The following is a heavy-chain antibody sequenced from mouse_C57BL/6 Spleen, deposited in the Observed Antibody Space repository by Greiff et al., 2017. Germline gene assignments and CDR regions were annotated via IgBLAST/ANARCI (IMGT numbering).Heavy chain of an antibody. CDR2: IYPGSGST. CDR3: ARRTGTDFDY. J-gene: IGHJ2*01. V-gene: IGHV1-55*01. D-gene: IGHD4-1*01. CDR1: GYTFTSYW. Sequence: QVQRQQPGAELVKPGASVKMSCTASGYTFTSYWITWVRQRPGQGLEWIGDIYPGSGSTNYNEKFKSKATLTVDTSSSPAYMQLSSLTSEDSAVYYCARRTGTDFDYWGQGTTLTVSS.